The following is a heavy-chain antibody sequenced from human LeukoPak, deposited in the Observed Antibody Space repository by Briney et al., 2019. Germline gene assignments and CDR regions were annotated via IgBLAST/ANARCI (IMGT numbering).Heavy chain of an antibody. CDR2: INHRGST. Sequence: PSETLSLTCAVNGGSFSRYYWSWIRQPPGKGLEWIGEINHRGSTNYNPSLKSRVTISVDTSKNQFSLKLSSVTAADTAAYYCARGFGDSITGTTRGRSWFDPWGQGTLVTVSS. D-gene: IGHD1-20*01. CDR1: GGSFSRYY. V-gene: IGHV4-34*01. CDR3: ARGFGDSITGTTRGRSWFDP. J-gene: IGHJ5*02.